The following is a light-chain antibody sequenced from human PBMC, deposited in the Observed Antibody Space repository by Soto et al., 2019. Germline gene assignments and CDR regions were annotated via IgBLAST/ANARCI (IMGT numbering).Light chain of an antibody. CDR3: QQLHSYPPA. CDR1: QGISSY. V-gene: IGKV1-9*01. Sequence: FLSCCLGERVPLPCRASQGISSYLAWYQQKPGKAPKLLIYAASTLQSGVPSRFSGSGSGTEFTLTISSLQPEDFATYYCQQLHSYPPAFGPGTKVDIK. J-gene: IGKJ3*01. CDR2: AAS.